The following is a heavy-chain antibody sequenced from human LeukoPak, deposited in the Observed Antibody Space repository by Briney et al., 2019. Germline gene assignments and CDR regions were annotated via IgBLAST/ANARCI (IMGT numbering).Heavy chain of an antibody. CDR1: GFTFSSYW. CDR3: AKTGDYFDSSGYYRPDAFDI. J-gene: IGHJ3*02. V-gene: IGHV3-23*01. D-gene: IGHD3-22*01. Sequence: GALRLSCAASGFTFSSYWMSWVRQAPGKGLEWVSAISGSGSNTYYADSVKGRFTISRDNSQNTLYLQMNSLRAEDTAVYYCAKTGDYFDSSGYYRPDAFDIWGRGTMVTVSS. CDR2: ISGSGSNT.